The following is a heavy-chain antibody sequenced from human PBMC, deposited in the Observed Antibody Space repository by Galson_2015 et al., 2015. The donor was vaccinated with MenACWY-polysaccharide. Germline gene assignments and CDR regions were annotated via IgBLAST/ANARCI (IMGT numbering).Heavy chain of an antibody. CDR1: GYTFTSYG. D-gene: IGHD6-13*01. Sequence: SGAEVKKPGASVKVSCKASGYTFTSYGISWVRQAPGQGLEWMGWISTYNGNTNYAQMLQGRVTMTTDTSASTAYMELRSLRSDDTAVYYCARDFRSSWYGHYFDYWGQGTLVTVSS. J-gene: IGHJ4*02. CDR2: ISTYNGNT. CDR3: ARDFRSSWYGHYFDY. V-gene: IGHV1-18*01.